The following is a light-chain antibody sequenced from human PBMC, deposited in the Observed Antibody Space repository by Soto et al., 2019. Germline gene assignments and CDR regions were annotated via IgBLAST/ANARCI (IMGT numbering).Light chain of an antibody. V-gene: IGKV3-15*01. Sequence: EIVRTQSPATLSVSPGEIATLSFRASQSVGTYLAWYQQKPGQAPRLLIYGASTRAAGISPRFSGGGSGTEFTLTISSLQSEDFAVYYCQQYNDWHRTFGQGTKVGIK. CDR3: QQYNDWHRT. J-gene: IGKJ1*01. CDR1: QSVGTY. CDR2: GAS.